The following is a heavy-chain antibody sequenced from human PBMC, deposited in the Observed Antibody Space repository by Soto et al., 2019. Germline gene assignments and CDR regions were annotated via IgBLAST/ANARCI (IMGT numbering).Heavy chain of an antibody. CDR2: ISYDGSNK. CDR3: ASSKFSISSWYRD. V-gene: IGHV3-30-3*01. D-gene: IGHD6-13*01. Sequence: QVQLVESGGGVVQPGRSLRLSCAASGFTFSSYAMHWVRQAPGKGLEWVAVISYDGSNKYYADSVKGRFTTSRDNSKNTLYLQMNSLRAEDTAVYYCASSKFSISSWYRDWGQGTLVTVSS. CDR1: GFTFSSYA. J-gene: IGHJ4*02.